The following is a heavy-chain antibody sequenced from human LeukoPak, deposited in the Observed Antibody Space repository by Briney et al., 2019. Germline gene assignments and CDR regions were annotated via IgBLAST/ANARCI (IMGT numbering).Heavy chain of an antibody. Sequence: GGSLRLSCAASGFTFSSYNMNWVRQAPGKGLEWVSYISSSNTIYYAYSVKGRFTISRDNAKNSLYLQMNSLRAEDTAVYYCARGSYGSGRWWFDPWGQGTLVTVSS. CDR3: ARGSYGSGRWWFDP. J-gene: IGHJ5*02. CDR1: GFTFSSYN. V-gene: IGHV3-48*04. D-gene: IGHD3-10*01. CDR2: ISSSNTI.